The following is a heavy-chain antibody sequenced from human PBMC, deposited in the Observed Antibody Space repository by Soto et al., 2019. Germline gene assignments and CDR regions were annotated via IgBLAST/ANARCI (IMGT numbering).Heavy chain of an antibody. CDR1: GYTFNRYY. J-gene: IGHJ6*02. Sequence: ASVKVSCKASGYTFNRYYMHWVRQAPGQGLEWMGMINPSGTITSYAQKFQGRATMARDTSTSTLYMDLSSLTSEDTAVYYCTRGSFLEWSYMDVWGQGTTVTVSS. CDR3: TRGSFLEWSYMDV. V-gene: IGHV1-46*02. CDR2: INPSGTIT. D-gene: IGHD3-3*01.